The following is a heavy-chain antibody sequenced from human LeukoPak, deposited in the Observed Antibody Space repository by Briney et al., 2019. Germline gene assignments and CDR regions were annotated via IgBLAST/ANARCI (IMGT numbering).Heavy chain of an antibody. V-gene: IGHV2-5*02. CDR1: GISLTTPGVG. CDR2: IYWDDDK. CDR3: ANERPVDRPPTDWFDA. J-gene: IGHJ5*02. D-gene: IGHD2-2*01. Sequence: SGPTLVRPTQTLTLICTLSGISLTTPGVGVAWVRQPPGKALEWLALIYWDDDKRHSPSLKSRVSIAQDTSKNHVVLTMSNMKPEDTAIYFCANERPVDRPPTDWFDAWGQGTLVIVSS.